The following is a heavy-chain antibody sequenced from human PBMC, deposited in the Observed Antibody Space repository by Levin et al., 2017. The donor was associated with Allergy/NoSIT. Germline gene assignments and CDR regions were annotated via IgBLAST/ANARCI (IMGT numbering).Heavy chain of an antibody. J-gene: IGHJ3*02. CDR3: AKDLSGSGWYPLGNDAFEM. D-gene: IGHD6-19*01. CDR1: GFTFSSYG. Sequence: GGSLRLSCAASGFTFSSYGMHWVRQAPGKGLEWVAVISSDGRKKFYADSVKGRFTISRDNSKNTLDLQMNSLRAEDTAVYYCAKDLSGSGWYPLGNDAFEMWGQGPKVSVSS. V-gene: IGHV3-30*18. CDR2: ISSDGRKK.